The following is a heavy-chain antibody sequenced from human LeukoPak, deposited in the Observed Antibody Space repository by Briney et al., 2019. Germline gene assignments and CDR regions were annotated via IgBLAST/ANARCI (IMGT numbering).Heavy chain of an antibody. CDR3: ARRSAARDAFDI. CDR1: GFTFDDYG. J-gene: IGHJ3*02. Sequence: TGGSLRLSCAASGFTFDDYGMSWVRQAPGKGLEWVSGINWNGGSTGYADSVKGRFTISRDNAKNTLYLQMNSLRAEDTAVYYCARRSAARDAFDIWGQGTMVTGSS. D-gene: IGHD6-6*01. V-gene: IGHV3-20*04. CDR2: INWNGGST.